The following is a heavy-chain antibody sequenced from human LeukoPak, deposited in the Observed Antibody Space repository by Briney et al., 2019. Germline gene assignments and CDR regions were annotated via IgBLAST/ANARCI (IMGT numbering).Heavy chain of an antibody. CDR1: GFTFSRYW. CDR3: ARRPTFDI. CDR2: IKQDGSEK. Sequence: GGSLRLSCAASGFTFSRYWMSWVRQAPGKGLEWVANIKQDGSEKYYVDSVKGRFTISRDNAKNSLYLQMNSLRAEDTAVYYCARRPTFDIWGQGTMVTVSS. V-gene: IGHV3-7*01. D-gene: IGHD6-6*01. J-gene: IGHJ3*02.